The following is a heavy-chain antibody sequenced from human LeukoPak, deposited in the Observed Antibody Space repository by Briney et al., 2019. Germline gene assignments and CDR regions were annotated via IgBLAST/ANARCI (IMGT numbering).Heavy chain of an antibody. V-gene: IGHV3-21*01. CDR1: GFTFNSYT. D-gene: IGHD3-22*01. CDR2: ISSSSSYI. CDR3: ARDYYYDTSGYYSFDY. Sequence: GSLRLSCAASGFTFNSYTMNWVRQAPGKGLEWVSSISSSSSYIYYADLVKGRFTISRDNAKNSLYLQMNSLRAEDTAVYYCARDYYYDTSGYYSFDYWGQGTLVTVSS. J-gene: IGHJ4*02.